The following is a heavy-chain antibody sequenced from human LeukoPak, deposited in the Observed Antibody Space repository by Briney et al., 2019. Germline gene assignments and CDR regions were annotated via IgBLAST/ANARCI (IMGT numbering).Heavy chain of an antibody. D-gene: IGHD3-22*01. CDR3: ARTTNYYDSSGYLGDDY. Sequence: ASVKVSCKASGYTLTSYGISWVRQAPGQGLEWMGWISAYNGNTNYAQKLQGRVTMTTDTSTSTAYMELRSLRSDDTAVYYCARTTNYYDSSGYLGDDYWGQGTLVTVSS. J-gene: IGHJ4*02. CDR2: ISAYNGNT. V-gene: IGHV1-18*01. CDR1: GYTLTSYG.